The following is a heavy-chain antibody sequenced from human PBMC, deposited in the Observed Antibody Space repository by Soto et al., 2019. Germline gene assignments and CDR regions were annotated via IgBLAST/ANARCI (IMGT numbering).Heavy chain of an antibody. CDR3: ARVVGPFDY. D-gene: IGHD2-15*01. V-gene: IGHV3-33*01. J-gene: IGHJ4*01. Sequence: QVQLVESGGGVVQPGRSLRLSCAASGFAFSTYGMHWVRQAPGKGLDWVAVIWYDGSNKYYGDSVKGRFTISRDNFKNTLYLQMNSLRVVDTAVYYCARVVGPFDYWGQGTLVTVSS. CDR1: GFAFSTYG. CDR2: IWYDGSNK.